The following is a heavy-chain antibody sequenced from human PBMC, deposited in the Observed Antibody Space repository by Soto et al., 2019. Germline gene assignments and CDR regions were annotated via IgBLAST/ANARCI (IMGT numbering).Heavy chain of an antibody. Sequence: ASVKVSCKASGYTFTGYYMHWVRQAPGQGLEWVGWINPNSGGTNYAQKFQGRVTMTRDTSISTAYMELSRLRSDDTAVYYCAREGGGYGVDYYYYGMDVWGQGTTVTVSS. J-gene: IGHJ6*02. V-gene: IGHV1-2*02. D-gene: IGHD3-3*01. CDR2: INPNSGGT. CDR3: AREGGGYGVDYYYYGMDV. CDR1: GYTFTGYY.